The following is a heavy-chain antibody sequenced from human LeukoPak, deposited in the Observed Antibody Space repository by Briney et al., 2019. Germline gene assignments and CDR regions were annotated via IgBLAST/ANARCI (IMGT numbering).Heavy chain of an antibody. CDR3: ARGGSSSWYPNFDY. CDR1: GFTFSSYA. Sequence: GGSLRLSCAASGFTFSSYAMTWVRQAPGKGLEWVSIVSGASGGSTYYADSVKGRFTISRDNSKSTLYLQMNSLRAEDTALYYCARGGSSSWYPNFDYWGQGTLVTVSS. V-gene: IGHV3-23*01. J-gene: IGHJ4*02. D-gene: IGHD6-13*01. CDR2: VSGASGGST.